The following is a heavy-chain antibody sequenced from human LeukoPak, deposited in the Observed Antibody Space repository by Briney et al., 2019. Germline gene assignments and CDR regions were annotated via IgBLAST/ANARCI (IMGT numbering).Heavy chain of an antibody. V-gene: IGHV1-18*01. J-gene: IGHJ3*02. CDR1: GYTFTSYG. D-gene: IGHD5-18*01. Sequence: ASVKVSCKASGYTFTSYGISWVRQAPGQGLEWMGWISAYNGNTDYAPKLQGRVTMTTDTSTSTAYMELRSLRSDDTAVYYCARDTVDTAGDDAFDIWGQGTMVTVSS. CDR3: ARDTVDTAGDDAFDI. CDR2: ISAYNGNT.